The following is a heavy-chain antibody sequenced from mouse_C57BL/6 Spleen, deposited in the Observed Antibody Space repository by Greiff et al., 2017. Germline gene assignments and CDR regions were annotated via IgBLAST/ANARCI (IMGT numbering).Heavy chain of an antibody. CDR2: IRYDGSN. CDR3: ARVGGYCVFDY. Sequence: EVKLQESGPGLVKPSQSLSLTCSVTGYSITSGYYWNWIRQFPGNKLEWMGYIRYDGSNNYNPSLKNRISLTRDTSKNQFFLRLNSVATEDAATYDSARVGGYCVFDYWGQGTTLTVSS. CDR1: GYSITSGYY. D-gene: IGHD2-3*01. V-gene: IGHV3-6*01. J-gene: IGHJ2*01.